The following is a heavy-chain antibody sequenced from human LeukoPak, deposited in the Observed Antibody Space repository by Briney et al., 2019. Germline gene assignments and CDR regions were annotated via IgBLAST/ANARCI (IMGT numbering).Heavy chain of an antibody. J-gene: IGHJ4*02. CDR2: IYPRDSDT. Sequence: GESLKISFKGSGXSFTSYWIGWVRQMPGKGLEWMGVIYPRDSDTRYSPSFQGQVTISADKSINTAYLQWSSLKASDTAIYYCARTQDRIAARSWGQGTLVTVSS. CDR1: GXSFTSYW. CDR3: ARTQDRIAARS. V-gene: IGHV5-51*01. D-gene: IGHD6-13*01.